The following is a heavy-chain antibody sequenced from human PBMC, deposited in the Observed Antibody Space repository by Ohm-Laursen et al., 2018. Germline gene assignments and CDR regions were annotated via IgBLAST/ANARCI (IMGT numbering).Heavy chain of an antibody. Sequence: TLSLTCTVSGGSISNYYWSWIRQPAGKGLEWIGRIYTSGSTNYNPSLKSRVTILLDTSKNQFSLQLISVSAADTAVYYCARSKGDSWLYYYYGLDVWGHGTTVLVSS. CDR2: IYTSGST. V-gene: IGHV4-4*07. D-gene: IGHD6-13*01. J-gene: IGHJ6*02. CDR1: GGSISNYY. CDR3: ARSKGDSWLYYYYGLDV.